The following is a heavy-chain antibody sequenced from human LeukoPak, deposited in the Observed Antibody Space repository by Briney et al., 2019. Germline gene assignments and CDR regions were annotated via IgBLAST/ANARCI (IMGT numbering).Heavy chain of an antibody. Sequence: VASVKVSCKASGGTFSSYAISWVRQAPGLGLEWMGRIIPILGIANYAQKFQGRVTITADKSTSTAYMELSSLRSEDTAVYYCARDLSRSGQWLVIDYWGQGTLVTVSS. V-gene: IGHV1-69*04. CDR1: GGTFSSYA. CDR3: ARDLSRSGQWLVIDY. CDR2: IIPILGIA. D-gene: IGHD6-19*01. J-gene: IGHJ4*02.